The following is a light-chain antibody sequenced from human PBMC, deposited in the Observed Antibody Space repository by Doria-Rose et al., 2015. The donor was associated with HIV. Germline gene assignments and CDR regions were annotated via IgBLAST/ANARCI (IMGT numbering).Light chain of an antibody. CDR2: GAS. J-gene: IGKJ1*01. V-gene: IGKV3-20*01. Sequence: TQSPGTLSLSPGERATLSCRASQSVSSTHLAWYQQKPGQAPRLLIYGASSRATGIPDRFSGSGSGTDFTLSISRLEPGDIAVYYCQLYSNSPRWTFGQGTKVENK. CDR3: QLYSNSPRWT. CDR1: QSVSSTH.